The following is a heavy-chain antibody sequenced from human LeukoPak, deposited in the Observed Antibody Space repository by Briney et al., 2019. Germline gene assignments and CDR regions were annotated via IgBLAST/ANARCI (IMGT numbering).Heavy chain of an antibody. Sequence: ASVKVSCKASGYTFTGYYMHWVRQAPGQGLEWMGWINPNSGGTNYAQKFQGRVTMTRDTSISTAYMELSRLRSDDTAVYYCATLTLGGAIVIDYWGQGTLVTVSS. V-gene: IGHV1-2*02. CDR3: ATLTLGGAIVIDY. J-gene: IGHJ4*02. CDR2: INPNSGGT. D-gene: IGHD3-16*02. CDR1: GYTFTGYY.